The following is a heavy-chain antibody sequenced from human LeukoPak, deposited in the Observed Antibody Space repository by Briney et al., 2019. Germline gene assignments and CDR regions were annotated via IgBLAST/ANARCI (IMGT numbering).Heavy chain of an antibody. CDR1: GFTFSSYW. CDR2: IKQDGSEK. J-gene: IGHJ6*03. Sequence: GGSLRLSCAASGFTFSSYWMSWVRQAPGKGLEWVANIKQDGSEKYYVDSVKGRFTISRDNAKNPLYLQMNSLRAEDTAVYYCARDQVQSDYYYYYYMDVWGKGTTVTVSS. CDR3: ARDQVQSDYYYYYYMDV. V-gene: IGHV3-7*01. D-gene: IGHD1-1*01.